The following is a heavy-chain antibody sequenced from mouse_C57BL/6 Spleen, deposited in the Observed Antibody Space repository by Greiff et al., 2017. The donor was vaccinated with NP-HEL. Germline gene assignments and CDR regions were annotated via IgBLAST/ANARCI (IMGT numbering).Heavy chain of an antibody. CDR3: ARDIYYVDY. CDR2: ISDGGSYT. D-gene: IGHD2-1*01. CDR1: GFTFSSYA. J-gene: IGHJ2*01. V-gene: IGHV5-4*01. Sequence: EVNLVESGGGLVKPGGSLKLSCAASGFTFSSYAMSWVRQTPEKRLEWVATISDGGSYTYYPDNVKGRFTISRDNAKNNLYLQMSHLKSEDTAMYYCARDIYYVDYWGQGTTLTVSS.